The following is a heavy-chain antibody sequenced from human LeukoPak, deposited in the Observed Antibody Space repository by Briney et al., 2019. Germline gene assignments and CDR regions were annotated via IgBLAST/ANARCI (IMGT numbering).Heavy chain of an antibody. Sequence: SETLSLTCTVSGGSISSYYWSWIRQPAGKGLEWIGRIYTSGSTNYNPSLKSRVTISVDKSKNQLSLKVNSVTAADTAVYYCVANGWYSLEHWGQGTLVIVSS. CDR3: VANGWYSLEH. CDR2: IYTSGST. D-gene: IGHD6-19*01. CDR1: GGSISSYY. V-gene: IGHV4-4*07. J-gene: IGHJ1*01.